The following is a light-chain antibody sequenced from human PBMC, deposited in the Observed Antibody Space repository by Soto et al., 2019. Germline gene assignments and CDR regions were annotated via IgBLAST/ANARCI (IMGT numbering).Light chain of an antibody. Sequence: QSVLTQSSSASASQGSSVNLTCTLSSGHSTYIIAWHQHQPGKAPRYLMKLERSGTYNKGSGVPDRFSGSSSGADRYLTISNLQSEDEADYYYETWDINTGVFGGGTKLTVL. V-gene: IGLV4-60*03. CDR3: ETWDINTGV. CDR2: LERSGTY. J-gene: IGLJ3*02. CDR1: SGHSTYI.